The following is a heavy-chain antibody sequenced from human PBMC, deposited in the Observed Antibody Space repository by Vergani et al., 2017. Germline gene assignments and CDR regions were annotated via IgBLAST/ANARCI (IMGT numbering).Heavy chain of an antibody. J-gene: IGHJ6*02. D-gene: IGHD5-12*01. CDR2: ISYDGSNK. V-gene: IGHV3-30-3*01. Sequence: QVQLVESGGGVVQPGRSLRLSCAAPGFTFSSYAMHWVRQAPGKGLEWVAVISYDGSNKYYADSVKGRFTISRDNSKNTLYLQMNSLRAEDTAVYYCARDRTNIVARNYGMDVWGQGTTVTVSS. CDR1: GFTFSSYA. CDR3: ARDRTNIVARNYGMDV.